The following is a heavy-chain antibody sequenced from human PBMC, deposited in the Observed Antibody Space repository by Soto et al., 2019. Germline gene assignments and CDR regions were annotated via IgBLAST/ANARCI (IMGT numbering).Heavy chain of an antibody. CDR3: ATNVPVTALGY. Sequence: EVRLVESGGGLVQPGGSLRLSCAASGVTVGNHYMSWVRQAPGKGLEWVSVTYSGGDTRYAGSVKGRFTMSRDSNKNTVYLKMDGMSADDSAVYLCATNVPVTALGYLGQGSLVTVSS. D-gene: IGHD4-17*01. J-gene: IGHJ4*02. CDR1: GVTVGNHY. V-gene: IGHV3-66*01. CDR2: TYSGGDT.